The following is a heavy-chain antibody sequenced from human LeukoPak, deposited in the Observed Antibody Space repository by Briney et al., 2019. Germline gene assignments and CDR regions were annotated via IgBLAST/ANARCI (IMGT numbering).Heavy chain of an antibody. J-gene: IGHJ5*02. CDR3: ARVGGDYGFGFDP. D-gene: IGHD4-17*01. CDR2: INPSGGST. V-gene: IGHV1-46*01. Sequence: ASVKVSCKASGYTFTSYYMHWARQAPGQGLEWMGIINPSGGSTSYAQKFQGRVTMTRDASTSTVYMELSSLRSEDTAVYYCARVGGDYGFGFDPWGQGTLVTVSS. CDR1: GYTFTSYY.